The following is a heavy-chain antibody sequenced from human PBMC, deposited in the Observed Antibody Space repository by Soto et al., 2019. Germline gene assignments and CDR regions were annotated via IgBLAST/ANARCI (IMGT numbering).Heavy chain of an antibody. V-gene: IGHV4-34*01. CDR2: INHSGST. D-gene: IGHD3-22*01. Sequence: ASETLSLTCAVYGGSFSGYYWSWIRQPPGKGLEWIGEINHSGSTNYNPSLKSRVTISVDTSKNQFSLKLSSVTAADTAVYYCVRGPLLDGYYDSSGYRFDPWGQGTLVTVSS. J-gene: IGHJ5*02. CDR3: VRGPLLDGYYDSSGYRFDP. CDR1: GGSFSGYY.